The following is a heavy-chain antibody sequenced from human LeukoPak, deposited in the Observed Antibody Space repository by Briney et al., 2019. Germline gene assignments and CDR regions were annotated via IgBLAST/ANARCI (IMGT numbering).Heavy chain of an antibody. D-gene: IGHD6-19*01. CDR3: AKDHGTAVAGFYY. V-gene: IGHV3-23*01. J-gene: IGHJ4*02. CDR2: ITGTGGST. CDR1: GFSLSTYG. Sequence: PGASLRLSCAASGFSLSTYGVSWVRQPPGKGLEWVSDITGTGGSTYYADSVKGRFTVSRDTSKNTLYLQMNSLRAEDTAIYYCAKDHGTAVAGFYYWGQGTLVTVSS.